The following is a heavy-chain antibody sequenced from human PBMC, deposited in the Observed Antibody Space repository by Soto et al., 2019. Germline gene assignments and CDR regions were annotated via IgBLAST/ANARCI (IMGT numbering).Heavy chain of an antibody. CDR2: ISAYNGNT. CDR3: ARGVGSGSYYNQYNWFDP. J-gene: IGHJ5*02. V-gene: IGHV1-18*01. D-gene: IGHD3-10*01. Sequence: ASVKVSCKASGYTFTNNGIMWVRQAPGQGLEWMGWISAYNGNTNHAQKLQGRVTMTTDTSTSTAYMELRSLRSDDTAVYYCARGVGSGSYYNQYNWFDPWGQGTLVTVSS. CDR1: GYTFTNNG.